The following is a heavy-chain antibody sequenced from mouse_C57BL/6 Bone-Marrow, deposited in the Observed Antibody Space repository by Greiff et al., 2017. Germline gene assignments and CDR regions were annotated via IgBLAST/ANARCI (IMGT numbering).Heavy chain of an antibody. CDR2: ISSGSSTI. D-gene: IGHD2-5*01. J-gene: IGHJ2*01. CDR1: GFTFSDYG. Sequence: EVQVVESGGGLVKPGGSLKLSCAASGFTFSDYGMHWVRQAPEKGLEWVAYISSGSSTIYYADTVKGRFTISRDNAKNTLFLQMTRLRSEDTAMYYCARTYYSNYDYFDYWGQGTTLTVSS. V-gene: IGHV5-17*01. CDR3: ARTYYSNYDYFDY.